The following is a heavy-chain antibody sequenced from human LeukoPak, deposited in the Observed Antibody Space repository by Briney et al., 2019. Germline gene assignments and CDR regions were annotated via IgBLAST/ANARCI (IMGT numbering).Heavy chain of an antibody. Sequence: ASVKVSCKAFGFTFTGYFIHWVRQAPGQGLEWMGRIHPNNGGTKYAQKFQGRVTMTRDTSINTDYMELSRLRSDDTALYYCTRDGFSGAAFDYWGQGTLVTVSS. CDR1: GFTFTGYF. D-gene: IGHD7-27*01. J-gene: IGHJ4*02. CDR2: IHPNNGGT. V-gene: IGHV1-2*06. CDR3: TRDGFSGAAFDY.